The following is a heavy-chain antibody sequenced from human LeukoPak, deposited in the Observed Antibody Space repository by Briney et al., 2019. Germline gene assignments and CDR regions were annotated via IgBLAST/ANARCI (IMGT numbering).Heavy chain of an antibody. CDR1: GGSIRSSYYY. J-gene: IGHJ6*01. CDR2: IYDSGST. Sequence: SETLSLTCTVSGGSIRSSYYYWGWIRQPPGKGLEWIGSIYDSGSTYYNPSLKSRVTISVDKSKNQISLKLSSVTAADTAVYYCASKEYYYYGMDVWGQGTTVTVPS. CDR3: ASKEYYYYGMDV. V-gene: IGHV4-39*07.